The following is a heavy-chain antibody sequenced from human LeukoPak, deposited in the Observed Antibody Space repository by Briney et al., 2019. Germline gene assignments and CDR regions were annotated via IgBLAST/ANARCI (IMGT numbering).Heavy chain of an antibody. Sequence: PSETLSLTCTVSGGSISSSSYYWGWIRQPPGKGLEWIGSIYYSGSTYYNPSLKSRVTISVDTSKNQFSLKLSSVTAADTAVYYCASEGYYDFWSGGRYYYGMDVWGQGTTVTVSS. CDR3: ASEGYYDFWSGGRYYYGMDV. CDR2: IYYSGST. V-gene: IGHV4-39*01. D-gene: IGHD3-3*01. CDR1: GGSISSSSYY. J-gene: IGHJ6*02.